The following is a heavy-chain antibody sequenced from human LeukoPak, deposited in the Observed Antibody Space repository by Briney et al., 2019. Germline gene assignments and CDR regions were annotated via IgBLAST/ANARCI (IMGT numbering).Heavy chain of an antibody. D-gene: IGHD4-17*01. Sequence: GGSLRLSCAASGFSFSSYWMHWVRQAPGKGLEWVSAISGSGGSTYYADSVKGRFTISRDNSKNTLYLQMNSLRAEDTAVYYCAKEGTTVTTWIYYGMDVWGQGTTVTVSS. V-gene: IGHV3-23*01. CDR2: ISGSGGST. CDR1: GFSFSSYW. J-gene: IGHJ6*02. CDR3: AKEGTTVTTWIYYGMDV.